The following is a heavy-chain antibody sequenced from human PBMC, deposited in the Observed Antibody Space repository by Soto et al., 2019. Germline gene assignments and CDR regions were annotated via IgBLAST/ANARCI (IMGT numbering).Heavy chain of an antibody. J-gene: IGHJ6*02. CDR2: IYPDDSQT. CDR3: ARRVVASAANPYGFDX. CDR1: GYRVSKQW. Sequence: GESLKISCKGFGYRVSKQWIGWVRQMPGKGLEWMGIIYPDDSQTTYSPSFEGQVTFSADKSINTAFLQWSSLKASDTAMYYCARRVVASAANPYGFDXWGQGTTFTVS. V-gene: IGHV5-51*01. D-gene: IGHD6-13*01.